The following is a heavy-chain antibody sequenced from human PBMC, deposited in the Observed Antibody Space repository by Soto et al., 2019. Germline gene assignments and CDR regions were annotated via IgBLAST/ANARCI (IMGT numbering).Heavy chain of an antibody. CDR2: IYPGDSDT. CDR3: ARLLGEGPVYNWFDP. V-gene: IGHV5-51*01. CDR1: GYSFTSYW. D-gene: IGHD3-10*01. Sequence: GESLKISCKGSGYSFTSYWIGWVRQMPGKGLEWMGIIYPGDSDTRYSPSFQGQVTISADKSISAAYLQWSSLKASDTAMYYCARLLGEGPVYNWFDPWGQGTLVTVSS. J-gene: IGHJ5*02.